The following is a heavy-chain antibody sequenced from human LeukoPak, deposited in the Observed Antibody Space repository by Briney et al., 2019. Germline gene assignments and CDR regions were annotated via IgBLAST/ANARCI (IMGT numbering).Heavy chain of an antibody. CDR1: GFTFSSYS. V-gene: IGHV3-48*02. J-gene: IGHJ5*02. Sequence: GGSLRLSCAASGFTFSSYSMNWVRQAPGKGLEWLSFIDSRTSIIYYADSVKGRFTISRDNAKNSLYLQMNSLRDDDTAVYYCARDQTRPNYGDYSRWFDPWGQGTLVTVSS. CDR2: IDSRTSII. CDR3: ARDQTRPNYGDYSRWFDP. D-gene: IGHD4-17*01.